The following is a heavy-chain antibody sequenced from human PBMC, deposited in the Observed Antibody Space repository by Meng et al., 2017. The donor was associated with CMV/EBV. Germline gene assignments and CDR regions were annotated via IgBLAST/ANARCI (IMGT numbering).Heavy chain of an antibody. CDR2: ISSSGSYL. Sequence: GGSLRLSCAASGFTFSDYYMSWIRQAPGKGLEWVSYISSSGSYLYYADSVKGRFTISRDNAKNSLYLQMNSLRAEDTAVYYCARGGGPSSGYSSGWASGYWGQGTLVTVSS. D-gene: IGHD6-19*01. V-gene: IGHV3-11*04. CDR3: ARGGGPSSGYSSGWASGY. CDR1: GFTFSDYY. J-gene: IGHJ4*02.